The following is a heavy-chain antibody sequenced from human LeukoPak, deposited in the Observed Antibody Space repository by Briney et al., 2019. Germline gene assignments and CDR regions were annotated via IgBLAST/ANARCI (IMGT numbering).Heavy chain of an antibody. V-gene: IGHV3-30*18. CDR2: ISYDGTDK. D-gene: IGHD6-19*01. CDR1: GFTFSNYG. J-gene: IGHJ5*02. CDR3: AKGAVAWWFDP. Sequence: GGSLRLSCAASGFTFSNYGMHWVRQAPGKGLEWVALISYDGTDKYYADSVKGRFTLSRDNSKNTLYLQLNSLRAEDTAVYYCAKGAVAWWFDPWGQGTLVTVSS.